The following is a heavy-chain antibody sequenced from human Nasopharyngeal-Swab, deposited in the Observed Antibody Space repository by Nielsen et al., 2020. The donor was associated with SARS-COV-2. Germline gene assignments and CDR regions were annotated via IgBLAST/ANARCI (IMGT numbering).Heavy chain of an antibody. CDR2: IRSKAYGGTT. D-gene: IGHD3-3*01. CDR3: TRADFWSGYCDY. CDR1: GFTFGDYA. Sequence: GESLKISCTASGFTFGDYAMSWVGQAPGKGLEWVGFIRSKAYGGTTEYAASVKGRFTISRDDSKSIAYLQMNSLKTEDTAVYYCTRADFWSGYCDYWGQGTLVTVSS. V-gene: IGHV3-49*04. J-gene: IGHJ4*02.